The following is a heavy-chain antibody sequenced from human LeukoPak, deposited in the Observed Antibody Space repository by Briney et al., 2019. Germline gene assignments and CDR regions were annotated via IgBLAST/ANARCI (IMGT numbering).Heavy chain of an antibody. CDR3: ARHGGVRCSSTSCYFDY. Sequence: SETLSLTCAVYGGSFSGYYWSWIRQPPGKGLEWIGEINHSGSTNYNPSLKSRVTISVDTSKNQFSLKLSSVTAADTAVYYCARHGGVRCSSTSCYFDYWGQGTLVTVSS. J-gene: IGHJ4*02. CDR1: GGSFSGYY. CDR2: INHSGST. V-gene: IGHV4-34*01. D-gene: IGHD2-2*01.